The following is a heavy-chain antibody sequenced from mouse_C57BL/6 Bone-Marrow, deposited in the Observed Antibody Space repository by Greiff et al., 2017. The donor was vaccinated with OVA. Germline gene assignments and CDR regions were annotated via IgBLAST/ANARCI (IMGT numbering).Heavy chain of an antibody. D-gene: IGHD2-3*01. CDR1: GFTFSSYG. J-gene: IGHJ1*03. Sequence: EVHLVESGGDLVKPGGSLKLSCAASGFTFSSYGMSWVRQTPDKRLEWVATISSGGSYTYYPDSVKGRFTISRDNAKNTLYLQMSSLKSEDTAMYYCARRFDGYPRYFDVWGTGTTVTVSS. V-gene: IGHV5-6*01. CDR2: ISSGGSYT. CDR3: ARRFDGYPRYFDV.